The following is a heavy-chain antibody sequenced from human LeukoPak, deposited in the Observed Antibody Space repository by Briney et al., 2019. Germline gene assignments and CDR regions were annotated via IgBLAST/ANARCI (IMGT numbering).Heavy chain of an antibody. CDR2: ISGSGGSA. CDR1: GFTFSSYG. J-gene: IGHJ4*02. Sequence: GGSLRLSCAASGFTFSSYGMSWVRQAPGKGLEWVSAISGSGGSAYYADSVKGRFTISRDNSKNTLYLQMNSLRAEDTAVYYCARDRIAVAGPADYWGQGTLVTVSS. V-gene: IGHV3-23*01. CDR3: ARDRIAVAGPADY. D-gene: IGHD6-19*01.